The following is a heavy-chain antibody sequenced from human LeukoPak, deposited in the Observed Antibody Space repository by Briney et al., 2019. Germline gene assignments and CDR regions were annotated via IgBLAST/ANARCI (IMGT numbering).Heavy chain of an antibody. CDR1: GFTFSSYA. V-gene: IGHV3-64*04. Sequence: GGSLRLSCSASGFTFSSYAMHWVRQAPGKGLEYVSAISSNGGSTYYTDSVKGRFTISRDNSKNTLYLQMNSLRAEDTAVYYCAKDATRVTTSWYFDLWGRGTLVTVSS. CDR2: ISSNGGST. CDR3: AKDATRVTTSWYFDL. J-gene: IGHJ2*01. D-gene: IGHD4-17*01.